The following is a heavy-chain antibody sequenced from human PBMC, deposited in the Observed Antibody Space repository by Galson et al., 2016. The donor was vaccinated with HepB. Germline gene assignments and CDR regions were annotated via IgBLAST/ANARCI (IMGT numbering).Heavy chain of an antibody. CDR2: IDWEDDK. CDR1: GFSLTTTGMC. CDR3: AHSRRIAMVRGATGYYVRAV. J-gene: IGHJ6*02. V-gene: IGHV2-70*12. Sequence: PALVKPTQTLTLTCTFSGFSLTTTGMCVSWIRQPPGKALEWLALIDWEDDKYYSTSLKTRLTISKDTSENQVVLTVANMDPVDTATYYCAHSRRIAMVRGATGYYVRAVWGQGTAVAVSS. D-gene: IGHD3-10*01.